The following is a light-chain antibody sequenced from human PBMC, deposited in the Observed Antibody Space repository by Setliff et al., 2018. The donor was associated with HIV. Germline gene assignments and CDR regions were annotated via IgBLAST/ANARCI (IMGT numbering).Light chain of an antibody. J-gene: IGLJ3*02. CDR2: DDI. V-gene: IGLV1-40*01. CDR1: RSNIGAGYH. Sequence: QSVLTQPPSVSGAPGQRVTISCTGSRSNIGAGYHAHWYRQLPGMAPKLLIYDDINRPSGVPDRFSGSKSGTSATLVITGLQPDDEATYYCQSFDTNLYGAVFGGGTKVTVL. CDR3: QSFDTNLYGAV.